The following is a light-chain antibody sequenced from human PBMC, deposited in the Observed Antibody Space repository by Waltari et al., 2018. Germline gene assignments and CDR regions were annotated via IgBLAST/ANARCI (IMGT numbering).Light chain of an antibody. V-gene: IGLV1-40*01. CDR1: GSNIGAGYD. Sequence: QSVLTQPPSVSGAPGQRVTISCTGSGSNIGAGYDVQWYQQLPRAAPKLLIYGSTSRPLWVPARLFGSTSGTSASLAITGLQAEDEADYYCQSYDTSLSVVFGGGTKLTVL. CDR2: GST. J-gene: IGLJ3*02. CDR3: QSYDTSLSVV.